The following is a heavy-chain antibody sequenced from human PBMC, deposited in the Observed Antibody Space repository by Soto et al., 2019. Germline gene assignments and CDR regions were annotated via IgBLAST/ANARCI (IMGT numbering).Heavy chain of an antibody. D-gene: IGHD6-13*01. Sequence: NPGGSLRLSCAASGFTFSDYYMSWIRQAPGKGLEWVSYISSSSSYTNYADSVKGRFTISRDNAKNSLYLQMNSLRAEDTAVYYCARAPHILQGTAAAGRDYYYYGMDVWGQGTTVTVSS. CDR2: ISSSSSYT. J-gene: IGHJ6*02. CDR3: ARAPHILQGTAAAGRDYYYYGMDV. V-gene: IGHV3-11*06. CDR1: GFTFSDYY.